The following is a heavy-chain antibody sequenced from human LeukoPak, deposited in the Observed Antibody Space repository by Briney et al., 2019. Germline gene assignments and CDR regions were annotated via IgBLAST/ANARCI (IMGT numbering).Heavy chain of an antibody. CDR1: GGSISSSSYY. V-gene: IGHV4-39*01. CDR2: IYYSGSS. J-gene: IGHJ4*02. CDR3: ARHAGSSRYRRFDY. Sequence: SETLSLTCTVSGGSISSSSYYWGWIRQSPGKGLEWIGNIYYSGSSSYNPSLKSRVTISVDTSKNQFSLKLSSVTAADTAVYYCARHAGSSRYRRFDYWGQGTLVTVSS. D-gene: IGHD6-13*01.